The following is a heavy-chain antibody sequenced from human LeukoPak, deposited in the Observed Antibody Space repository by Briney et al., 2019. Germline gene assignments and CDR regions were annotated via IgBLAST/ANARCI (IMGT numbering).Heavy chain of an antibody. CDR3: AKVRMGGGYLDY. Sequence: PGGSLRLSCAVSGFTFSTYAMNWVRQAPGKGLEWVSAISDSGSHTYYADSVEGRFTISRDNSKNTLYLQMNSLGAEDTAVYFCAKVRMGGGYLDYWGQGTLVTVSS. CDR1: GFTFSTYA. J-gene: IGHJ4*02. CDR2: ISDSGSHT. D-gene: IGHD2-15*01. V-gene: IGHV3-23*01.